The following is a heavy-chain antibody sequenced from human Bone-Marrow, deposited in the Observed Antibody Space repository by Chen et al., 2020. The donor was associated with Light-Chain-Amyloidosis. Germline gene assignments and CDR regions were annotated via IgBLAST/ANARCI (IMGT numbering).Heavy chain of an antibody. Sequence: VPLGESGGGLVKPGGSLTPTCAYSGFTTRPSRTHWVRQAPGKGLEWVSSITGGGTSRNYADSVRGRFTISGENARNSLYLQMNSLRAEDTAVYYCARSPYSTVAPHYYGMDLWGQGITVTVSS. CDR1: GFTTRPSR. D-gene: IGHD6-13*01. CDR2: ITGGGTSR. J-gene: IGHJ6*02. CDR3: ARSPYSTVAPHYYGMDL. V-gene: IGHV3-21*01.